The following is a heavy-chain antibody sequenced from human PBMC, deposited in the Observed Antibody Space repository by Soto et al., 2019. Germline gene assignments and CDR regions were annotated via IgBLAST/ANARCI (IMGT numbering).Heavy chain of an antibody. Sequence: ASVKVSCKVSGYTLTELSMHCVRQAPGKGLEWMGGFDPEDGETIYAQKFQGRVTMTEDTSTDTAYMELSSLRSEDTAVYYCATGRIAAAGTTLWFDYWGQGTLVTVSS. J-gene: IGHJ4*02. CDR3: ATGRIAAAGTTLWFDY. CDR1: GYTLTELS. D-gene: IGHD6-13*01. CDR2: FDPEDGET. V-gene: IGHV1-24*01.